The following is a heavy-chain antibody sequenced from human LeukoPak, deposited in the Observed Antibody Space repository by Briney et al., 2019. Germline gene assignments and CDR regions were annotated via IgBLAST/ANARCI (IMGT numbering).Heavy chain of an antibody. V-gene: IGHV3-7*01. CDR2: TKQEGSEK. CDR3: ARDLVRGVMDAFDI. D-gene: IGHD3-10*01. CDR1: GFTFSSYW. J-gene: IGHJ3*02. Sequence: QPGGSLRLSCAASGFTFSSYWMRRVRQAPGKGLEWVANTKQEGSEKYYVDSVKGRFTISRDNAKNSLYLQMNSVRAEDTAVYYCARDLVRGVMDAFDIWGQGTMVTVSS.